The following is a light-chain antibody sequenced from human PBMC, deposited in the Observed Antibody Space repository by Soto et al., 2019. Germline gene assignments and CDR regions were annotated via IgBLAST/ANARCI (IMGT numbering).Light chain of an antibody. CDR1: QSAGSS. CDR3: QQHSDSLT. V-gene: IGKV3-11*01. J-gene: IGKJ4*01. Sequence: EIVLTQSPAPLSLSPGEGATLSCRASQSAGSSLAWYQQKPGQAPRLLIYDTSNRAAGIPARFSGSGSGTDFTLTISSLEPEDFAVYYCQQHSDSLTFGGGTKVDIK. CDR2: DTS.